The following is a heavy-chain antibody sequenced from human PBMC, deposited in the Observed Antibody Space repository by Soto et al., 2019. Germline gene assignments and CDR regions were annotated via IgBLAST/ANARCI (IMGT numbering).Heavy chain of an antibody. Sequence: XGSLRLSCAASGFTFSSYAMHWVRQAPGKGLEWVAVISYDGSNKYYADSVKGRFTISRDNSKNTLYLQMNSLRAEDTAVYYCARSSDSHISFDSSGQGALVTVSS. CDR1: GFTFSSYA. CDR3: ARSSDSHISFDS. CDR2: ISYDGSNK. D-gene: IGHD5-12*01. V-gene: IGHV3-30-3*01. J-gene: IGHJ4*02.